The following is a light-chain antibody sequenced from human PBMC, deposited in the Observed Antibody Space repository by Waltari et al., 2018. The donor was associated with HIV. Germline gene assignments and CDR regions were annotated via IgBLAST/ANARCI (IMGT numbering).Light chain of an antibody. CDR1: SSNIGSNI. CDR2: SNK. V-gene: IGLV1-44*01. J-gene: IGLJ3*02. CDR3: AAWDDSLNAWV. Sequence: QSVLTQPPSASGTPGQRVSISCSGSSSNIGSNIVNWYQQLPGTAPKLLIYSNKLRPSGGPDRFCGSKSGTSASRTISGIQSEDEADYYCAAWDDSLNAWVFGGGTKLTVL.